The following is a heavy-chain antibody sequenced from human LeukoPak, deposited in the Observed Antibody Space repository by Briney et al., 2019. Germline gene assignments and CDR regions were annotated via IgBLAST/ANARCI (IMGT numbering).Heavy chain of an antibody. CDR1: RFTFSSYW. J-gene: IGHJ4*02. CDR2: IKQDGSEK. CDR3: ARDHVGGPADY. Sequence: GGSLRLSCAASRFTFSSYWMSWVRQAPGKGLEWVANIKQDGSEKYYVDSAKGRFTISRDNAKNSLYLQMNSLRAEDTAVYYCARDHVGGPADYWGQGTLVTVSS. V-gene: IGHV3-7*01. D-gene: IGHD2-15*01.